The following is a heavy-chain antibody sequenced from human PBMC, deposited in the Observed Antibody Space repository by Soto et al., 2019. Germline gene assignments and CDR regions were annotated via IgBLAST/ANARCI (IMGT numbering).Heavy chain of an antibody. Sequence: ASVKVSCKASGGTFSSYAISWVRQAPGQGLEWMGGIIPIFGTANYAQKFQGRVTITADESTGTAYMELSSLRSEDTAVYYCARVNCSGGSCYRINYYYYGMDVWGQGTTVTVSS. J-gene: IGHJ6*02. D-gene: IGHD2-15*01. CDR1: GGTFSSYA. V-gene: IGHV1-69*13. CDR3: ARVNCSGGSCYRINYYYYGMDV. CDR2: IIPIFGTA.